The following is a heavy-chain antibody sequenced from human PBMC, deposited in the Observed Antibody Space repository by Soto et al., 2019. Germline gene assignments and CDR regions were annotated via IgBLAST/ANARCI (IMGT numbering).Heavy chain of an antibody. CDR1: GGSFSGYY. CDR2: INHSGST. V-gene: IGHV4-34*01. Sequence: SETLSLTCAVYGGSFSGYYWSWIRQPPGKGLEWIGEINHSGSTNYNPSFKSRVTISIDTSKNQFSLKLSSVTATDTAVYYCARQRTTVVTQAYFDHWGQGALVTVS. CDR3: ARQRTTVVTQAYFDH. J-gene: IGHJ4*02. D-gene: IGHD2-21*02.